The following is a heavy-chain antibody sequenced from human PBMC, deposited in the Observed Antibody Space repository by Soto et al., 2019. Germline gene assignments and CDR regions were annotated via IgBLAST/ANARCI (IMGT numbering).Heavy chain of an antibody. V-gene: IGHV4-30-4*01. J-gene: IGHJ5*02. Sequence: PSETLSLTCTVSGGSISSGDYYWSWIRQPPGKGLEWIGYIYYSGSTYYNPSLKSRVTISVDTSKNQFSLKLSSVTAADTAVYYCARAGYSSSWYWFDPWGQGTLVTVYS. D-gene: IGHD6-13*01. CDR2: IYYSGST. CDR3: ARAGYSSSWYWFDP. CDR1: GGSISSGDYY.